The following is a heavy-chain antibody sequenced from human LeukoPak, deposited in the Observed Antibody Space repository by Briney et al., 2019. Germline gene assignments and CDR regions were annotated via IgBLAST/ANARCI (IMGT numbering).Heavy chain of an antibody. D-gene: IGHD3-9*01. Sequence: SETLSLTCTVSGGSISSYYGSWIRQPAGKGLEWIGRIYTSGSTNYNPSLKSRVTMSVDTSKNQFSLKLSSVTAADTAVYYCARGLSDYDILTGFYYYYGMDVWGQGNTVTVSS. J-gene: IGHJ6*02. CDR2: IYTSGST. CDR1: GGSISSYY. CDR3: ARGLSDYDILTGFYYYYGMDV. V-gene: IGHV4-4*07.